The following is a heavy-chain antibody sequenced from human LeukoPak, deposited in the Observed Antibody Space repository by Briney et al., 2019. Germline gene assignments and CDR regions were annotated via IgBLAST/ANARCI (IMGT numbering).Heavy chain of an antibody. D-gene: IGHD2-15*01. CDR3: ARGRVVVVAATSYGMDV. CDR1: GGSISSGGYY. V-gene: IGHV4-31*03. CDR2: IYYSGST. Sequence: SQTLSHTRTVSGGSISSGGYYWSWTRHHPGKGLEWIGYIYYSGSTYYNPPLKTRVTIPVDTSKNQFSLKLSSVTAADTAVYYCARGRVVVVAATSYGMDVWGQGTTVTVSS. J-gene: IGHJ6*02.